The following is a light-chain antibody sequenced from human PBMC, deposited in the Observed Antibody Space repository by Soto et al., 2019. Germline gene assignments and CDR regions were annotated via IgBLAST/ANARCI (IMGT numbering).Light chain of an antibody. CDR3: QQYGGSPVT. J-gene: IGKJ4*01. CDR2: GAS. Sequence: EIVLTQSPDTLSLSPGETATLSCRASQTVSSSYLAWYQQKPGQAPRLLMYGASNRASGVPDRFSGTGSGTDFTLTIRRLQPADFSVFYCQQYGGSPVTFGGGNKVEIK. CDR1: QTVSSSY. V-gene: IGKV3-20*01.